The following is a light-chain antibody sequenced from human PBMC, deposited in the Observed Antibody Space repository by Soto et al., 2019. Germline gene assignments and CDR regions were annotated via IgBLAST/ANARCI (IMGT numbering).Light chain of an antibody. CDR1: QSISHW. CDR3: QQFESYPLT. Sequence: DIQMTQSPSTLSASVGDRVTITCRASQSISHWLAWYQQKPGKAPNLLIYKASRLESGVPSRFSGSGSGTEFTLTISSLQPDDFATYYCQQFESYPLTFGGGTKVEIK. CDR2: KAS. V-gene: IGKV1-5*03. J-gene: IGKJ4*01.